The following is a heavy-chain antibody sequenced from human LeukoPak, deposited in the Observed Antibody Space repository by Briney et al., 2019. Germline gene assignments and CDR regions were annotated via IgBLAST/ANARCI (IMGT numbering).Heavy chain of an antibody. CDR1: GFTFSGSA. D-gene: IGHD6-13*01. V-gene: IGHV3-73*01. CDR3: TSHPSYSSSWSTDY. J-gene: IGHJ4*02. CDR2: IRSKANSYAT. Sequence: GGSLRLSCAASGFTFSGSAMHWVRQASGKGLEWVGRIRSKANSYATAYAASVKGRFTISRDDSRNTAYLQMNSLKTEDTAVYYCTSHPSYSSSWSTDYWGQGTLVTVSS.